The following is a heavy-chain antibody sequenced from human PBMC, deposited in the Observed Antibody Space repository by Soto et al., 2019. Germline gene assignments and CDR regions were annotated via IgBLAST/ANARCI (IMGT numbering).Heavy chain of an antibody. D-gene: IGHD3-22*01. CDR1: GFTVSSNY. J-gene: IGHJ6*02. CDR2: IYSGGST. CDR3: ARDSDYYDSSGYPIYYGMDV. V-gene: IGHV3-53*01. Sequence: XGSLRLSCAASGFTVSSNYMSWVRQAPGKGLEWVSVIYSGGSTYYADSVKGRFTISRDNSKNTLYLQMNSLRAEDTAVYYCARDSDYYDSSGYPIYYGMDVWGQGTTVTVSS.